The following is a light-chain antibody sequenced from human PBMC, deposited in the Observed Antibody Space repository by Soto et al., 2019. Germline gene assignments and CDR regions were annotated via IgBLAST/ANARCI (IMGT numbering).Light chain of an antibody. Sequence: DIEMTQSPATLSLSPGERATLSCRASQSVTDNLAWYQQKPGQAPRLLIYGASTRAGGIPARFSGSGSGTDFTLTIYSLQPDDFATYYCQHYNSYSEAFGQGTKVDIK. CDR3: QHYNSYSEA. CDR2: GAS. CDR1: QSVTDN. J-gene: IGKJ1*01. V-gene: IGKV3-15*01.